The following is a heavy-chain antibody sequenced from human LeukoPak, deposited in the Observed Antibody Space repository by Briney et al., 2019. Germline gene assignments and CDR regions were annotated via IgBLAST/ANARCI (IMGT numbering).Heavy chain of an antibody. V-gene: IGHV4-59*11. J-gene: IGHJ5*02. CDR2: IYYSGST. CDR3: ARDYYYGSGSYLDWFDP. Sequence: SETLSLTCTVSGGSISSHYWSWIRQPPGKGLEWIGYIYYSGSTNYNPSLKSRVTIAVDTSKNQFSLKLSSVTAADTAVYYCARDYYYGSGSYLDWFDPWGQGTLVTVSS. CDR1: GGSISSHY. D-gene: IGHD3-10*01.